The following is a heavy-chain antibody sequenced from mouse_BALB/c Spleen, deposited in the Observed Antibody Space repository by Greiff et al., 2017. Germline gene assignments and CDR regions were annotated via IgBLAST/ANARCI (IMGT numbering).Heavy chain of an antibody. V-gene: IGHV5-17*02. CDR3: ARDRDCFDY. CDR2: ISSGSSTI. J-gene: IGHJ2*01. CDR1: GFTFSSFG. Sequence: VQLKESGGGLVQPGGSRKLSCAASGFTFSSFGMHWVRQAPEKGLEWVAYISSGSSTIYYADTVKGRFTISRDNPKNTLFLQMTSLRSEDTAMYCCARDRDCFDYWGQGTTLTVSS.